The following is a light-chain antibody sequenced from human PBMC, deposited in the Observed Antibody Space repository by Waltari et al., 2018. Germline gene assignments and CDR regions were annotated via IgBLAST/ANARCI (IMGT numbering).Light chain of an antibody. CDR2: DVI. CDR3: SSYTSSSTLV. J-gene: IGLJ6*01. V-gene: IGLV2-14*03. CDR1: SSDVGGYTY. Sequence: QSALTQPASVSGSPGQSITISCTGTSSDVGGYTYVTWYHQHPGKAPKLITDDVINRPSGVSTRFSGSKSGNTASLTISGLQAEDEADYYCSSYTSSSTLVFGSGTKVTVL.